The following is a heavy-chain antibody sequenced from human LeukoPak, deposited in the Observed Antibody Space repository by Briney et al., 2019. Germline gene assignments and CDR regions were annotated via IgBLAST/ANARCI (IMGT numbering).Heavy chain of an antibody. J-gene: IGHJ4*02. CDR2: ISGSGGST. Sequence: PGGSLRLSCAASGFTFSSYAMSWVRQAPGKGLEWVSAISGSGGSTYYADSVKGRFTISRDNSKNTLYLQMNSLRAEDTAVYYCAKDRRGYCSSTSCSPFDYWVQGTLVTVSS. D-gene: IGHD2-2*01. V-gene: IGHV3-23*01. CDR1: GFTFSSYA. CDR3: AKDRRGYCSSTSCSPFDY.